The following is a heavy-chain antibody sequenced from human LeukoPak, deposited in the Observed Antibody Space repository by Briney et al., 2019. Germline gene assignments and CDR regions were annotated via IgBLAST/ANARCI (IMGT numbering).Heavy chain of an antibody. CDR2: IYYSGST. V-gene: IGHV4-39*02. CDR3: ARTSVGANYYYYYGMDV. CDR1: GGSISSSSYY. J-gene: IGHJ6*02. D-gene: IGHD1-26*01. Sequence: SETLSLTCTVSGGSISSSSYYWGWIRQPPGKGLEWIGSIYYSGSTYYNPSLKSRVTISVDTSKNHFSLKLSSVTAADTAVYYCARTSVGANYYYYYGMDVWGQGTTVTVSS.